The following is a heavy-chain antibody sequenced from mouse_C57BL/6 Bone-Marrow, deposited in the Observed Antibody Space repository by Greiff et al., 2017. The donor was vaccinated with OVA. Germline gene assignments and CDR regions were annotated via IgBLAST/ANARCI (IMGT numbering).Heavy chain of an antibody. J-gene: IGHJ3*01. Sequence: DVKLQESGPGLVKPSQSLSLTCSVTGYSITSGYYWNWIRQFPGNKLEWMGYISYDGSNNYNPSLKNRISITRDTSKNQFFLKLNSVTTEDTATYYCARDLRITTVVAPGFAYWGQGTLVTVSA. CDR3: ARDLRITTVVAPGFAY. CDR2: ISYDGSN. D-gene: IGHD1-1*01. V-gene: IGHV3-6*01. CDR1: GYSITSGYY.